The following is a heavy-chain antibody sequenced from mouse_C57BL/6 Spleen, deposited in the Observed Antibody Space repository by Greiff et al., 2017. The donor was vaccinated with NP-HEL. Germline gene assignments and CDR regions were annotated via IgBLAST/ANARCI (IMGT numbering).Heavy chain of an antibody. Sequence: EVQGVESGGGLVKPGGSLKLSCAASGFTFSDYGMHWVRQAPEKGLEWVAYISSGSSTIYYADTVKGRFTISRDNAKNTLFLQMTSLRSEDTAMYYCARIYYDYDGVYWYFDVWGTGTTVTVSS. D-gene: IGHD2-4*01. J-gene: IGHJ1*03. V-gene: IGHV5-17*01. CDR3: ARIYYDYDGVYWYFDV. CDR1: GFTFSDYG. CDR2: ISSGSSTI.